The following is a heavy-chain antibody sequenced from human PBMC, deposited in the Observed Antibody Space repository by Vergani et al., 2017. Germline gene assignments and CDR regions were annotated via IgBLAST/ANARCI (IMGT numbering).Heavy chain of an antibody. D-gene: IGHD2-15*01. CDR1: LFTFRPSP. V-gene: IGHV3-33*08. CDR2: IWYDGSNK. Sequence: QVQLVESGGGVVQPGRSLTLSSPSSLFTFRPSPIHWVRPAPGNGLELVACIWYDGSNKYYADSVKGRFTISRDNSKNTLYLQMNSLRAEDTAVYYCARVGGSMEVDYWGQGTLVTVSS. CDR3: ARVGGSMEVDY. J-gene: IGHJ4*02.